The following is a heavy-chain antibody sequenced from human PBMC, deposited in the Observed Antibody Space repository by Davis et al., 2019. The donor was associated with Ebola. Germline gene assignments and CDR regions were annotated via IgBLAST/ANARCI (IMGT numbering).Heavy chain of an antibody. CDR1: GGSISSGGYS. D-gene: IGHD4-17*01. CDR3: ARGDYAGSSFDY. V-gene: IGHV4-30-2*01. CDR2: IQNSGSP. J-gene: IGHJ4*02. Sequence: LRLSCAVFGGSISSGGYSWNWIRQPPGKGLEWVGCIQNSGSPIYNPSLKSRVTLSVDRSTNQFSLKLTSVTAADTAVYYCARGDYAGSSFDYWGQGTLVTVSS.